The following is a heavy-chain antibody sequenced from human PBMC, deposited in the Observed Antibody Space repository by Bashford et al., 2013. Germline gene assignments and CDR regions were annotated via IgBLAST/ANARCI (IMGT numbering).Heavy chain of an antibody. D-gene: IGHD3-9*01. CDR1: GGTFSSYA. CDR3: ARDGSYDILTGYLAFDI. Sequence: SVKVSCKASGGTFSSYAISWVRQAPGQGLEWMGGIIPIFGTANYAQKFQGRVTITADESTSTAYMELSSLRSEDTAVYYCARDGSYDILTGYLAFDIWGQGTMVT. CDR2: IIPIFGTA. J-gene: IGHJ3*02. V-gene: IGHV1-69*13.